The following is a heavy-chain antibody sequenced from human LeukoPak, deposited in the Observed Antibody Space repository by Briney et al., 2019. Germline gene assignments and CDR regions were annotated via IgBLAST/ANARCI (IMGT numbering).Heavy chain of an antibody. Sequence: KPGGSLRHSCAASGFTFSSYSMNWVRQAPGKGLEWVSSISSSSSYIYYADSVKGRFTISRDNAKNSLYLQMNSLRAEDTAVYYCARDRHDFWSGYYYYYYYYAMDVWGQGTTVTVSS. CDR3: ARDRHDFWSGYYYYYYYYAMDV. CDR2: ISSSSSYI. D-gene: IGHD3-3*01. J-gene: IGHJ6*02. CDR1: GFTFSSYS. V-gene: IGHV3-21*01.